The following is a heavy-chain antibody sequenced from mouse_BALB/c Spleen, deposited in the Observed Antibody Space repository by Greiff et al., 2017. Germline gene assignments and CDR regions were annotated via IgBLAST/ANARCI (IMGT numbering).Heavy chain of an antibody. CDR2: INPYNDGT. CDR1: GYTFTSYV. D-gene: IGHD1-2*01. Sequence: VQLQQSGPELVKPGASVKMSCKASGYTFTSYVMHWVKQKPGQGLEWIGYINPYNDGTKYNEKFKGKATLTSDKSSSTAYMELSSLTSEDSAVYYCARRDITTATGYAMDYWGQGTSVTVSS. J-gene: IGHJ4*01. V-gene: IGHV1-14*01. CDR3: ARRDITTATGYAMDY.